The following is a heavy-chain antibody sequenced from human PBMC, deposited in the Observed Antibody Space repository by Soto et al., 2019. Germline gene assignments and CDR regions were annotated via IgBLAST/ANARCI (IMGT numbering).Heavy chain of an antibody. V-gene: IGHV4-39*01. CDR3: ARLRIPNWFDP. D-gene: IGHD2-15*01. CDR1: GGSISSSSYY. Sequence: SETLSLTCTVSGGSISSSSYYWGWIRQPPGKGLEWIGSTYYSGSTYYNPSLKSRVTISVDTSKNQFSLKLSSVTAADTAVYYCARLRIPNWFDPWGQGTLVTVSS. J-gene: IGHJ5*02. CDR2: TYYSGST.